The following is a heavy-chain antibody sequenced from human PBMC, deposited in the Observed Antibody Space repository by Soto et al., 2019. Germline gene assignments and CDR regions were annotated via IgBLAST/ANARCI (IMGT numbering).Heavy chain of an antibody. J-gene: IGHJ6*02. Sequence: EVQLVESGGGLVQPGGSLRLCCAASGFTFSSYAMHWVRQAPGKGLEYVSAISSNGGSTYYANSVKGRFTISRDNSKNTLYLQMGSLRAEDMAVYYCARGFYDSSGMDVWGQGTTVTVSS. CDR2: ISSNGGST. D-gene: IGHD3-22*01. V-gene: IGHV3-64*01. CDR1: GFTFSSYA. CDR3: ARGFYDSSGMDV.